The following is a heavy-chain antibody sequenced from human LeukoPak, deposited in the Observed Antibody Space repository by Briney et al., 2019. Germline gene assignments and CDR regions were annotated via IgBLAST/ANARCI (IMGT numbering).Heavy chain of an antibody. CDR1: GASIRSSY. V-gene: IGHV4-59*01. J-gene: IGHJ2*01. Sequence: SETLSLTCTVSGASIRSSYWSWIRQPPGKGLEWIGYISYTGSTNYNPSLRSRVSLSVDTSKNQFSLELSSVTAADTAVYYCATYRTSFIYWYFDLWGRSTLVTVSS. CDR2: ISYTGST. CDR3: ATYRTSFIYWYFDL. D-gene: IGHD2-2*01.